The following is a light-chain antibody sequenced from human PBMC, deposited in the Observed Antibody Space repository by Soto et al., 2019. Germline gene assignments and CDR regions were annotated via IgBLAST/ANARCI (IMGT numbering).Light chain of an antibody. CDR3: QQYGRSPPT. CDR2: GAS. CDR1: QSVSSNY. Sequence: EIVLTQSPGTLSLSPGERATLSCRARQSVSSNYLAWYQQKPGQAPRLLIYGASNRATGIPDRLSGSGSGTDFTLTISRLEPEDFAVYFCQQYGRSPPTFGQGTKVEIK. V-gene: IGKV3-20*01. J-gene: IGKJ1*01.